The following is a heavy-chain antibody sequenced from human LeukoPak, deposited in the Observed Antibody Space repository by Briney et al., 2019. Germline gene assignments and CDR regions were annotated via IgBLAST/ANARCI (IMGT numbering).Heavy chain of an antibody. CDR3: ARVPESGGGV. Sequence: SVKVSCKASGGTFSSYAISWVQQAPGQGLEWMGRIIPIFGIANYAQKFQGRVTITADKSTSTAYMELSSLRSEDTAVYYCARVPESGGGVWGQGTMVTVSS. J-gene: IGHJ3*01. D-gene: IGHD1-26*01. CDR2: IIPIFGIA. V-gene: IGHV1-69*04. CDR1: GGTFSSYA.